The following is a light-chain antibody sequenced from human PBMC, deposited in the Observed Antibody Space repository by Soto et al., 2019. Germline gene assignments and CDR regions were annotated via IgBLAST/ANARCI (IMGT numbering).Light chain of an antibody. V-gene: IGKV3-20*01. J-gene: IGKJ5*01. CDR1: QSVTTR. CDR2: GAS. CDR3: QQYGGSPIT. Sequence: IVLTQSPGTLSLSTGERVTRSCRASQSVTTRLAWYQHKPGQAPRLLMSGASSRASGVPVRFSGSGSGTDFTLTISRLEPEDFALYYCQQYGGSPITFGLGTRLEIK.